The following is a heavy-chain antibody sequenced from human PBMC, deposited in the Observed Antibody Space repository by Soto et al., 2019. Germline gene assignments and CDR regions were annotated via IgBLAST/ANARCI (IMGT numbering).Heavy chain of an antibody. CDR2: IYYSGAT. V-gene: IGHV4-31*03. CDR1: GDSIGTGGHY. D-gene: IGHD7-27*01. CDR3: ARDTDLRPTVWGY. J-gene: IGHJ4*02. Sequence: QVHLQESGPGLVRPSQSLSLTCTVSGDSIGTGGHYYNWIRQVPGKGLEWIGYIYYSGATHYSPSIRARAIISRDTSKNQFSLTLISVTAADTALYYCARDTDLRPTVWGYWGQGIHVTVSS.